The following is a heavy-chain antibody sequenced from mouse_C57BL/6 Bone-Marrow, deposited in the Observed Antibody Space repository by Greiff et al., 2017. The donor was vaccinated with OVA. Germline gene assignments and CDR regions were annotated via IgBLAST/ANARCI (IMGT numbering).Heavy chain of an antibody. V-gene: IGHV1-64*01. CDR1: GYTFTSYW. CDR2: IHPNSGST. D-gene: IGHD1-1*01. Sequence: QVQLQQPGAELVKPGASVKLSCKASGYTFTSYWMHWVKQRPGQGLVWIGMIHPNSGSTNYNEKFKSKVTLTVDKSSSTAYMKLSSFASEDSAVYDCARKDYYGSSWYFDVWGTGTTVTVSS. J-gene: IGHJ1*03. CDR3: ARKDYYGSSWYFDV.